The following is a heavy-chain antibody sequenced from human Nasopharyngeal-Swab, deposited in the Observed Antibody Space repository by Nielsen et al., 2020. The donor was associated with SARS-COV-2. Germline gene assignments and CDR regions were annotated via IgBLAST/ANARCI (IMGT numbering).Heavy chain of an antibody. V-gene: IGHV4-59*01. J-gene: IGHJ4*02. Sequence: ESLKISCAASGFTFSDYYMSWIRQPPGKGLEWIGYIYYSGSTNYNPSLKSRVTISVDTSKNQFSLKLSSVTAADTAVYYCARISGSGAFDYWGQGTLVTVSS. D-gene: IGHD1-26*01. CDR3: ARISGSGAFDY. CDR1: GFTFSDYY. CDR2: IYYSGST.